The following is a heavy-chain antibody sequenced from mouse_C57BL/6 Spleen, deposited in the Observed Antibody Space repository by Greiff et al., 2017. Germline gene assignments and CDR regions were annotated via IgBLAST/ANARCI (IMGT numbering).Heavy chain of an antibody. Sequence: QVQLQQPGAELVKPGASVKMSCKASGYTFTTYWITWVKQRPGQGLEWIGDIYPGSGSTNSNEKFKSKATLTVDTSSSTAYMQLSSLTSEDSAVYYCARRGLGRMDYWGQGTSVTVSS. J-gene: IGHJ4*01. CDR2: IYPGSGST. CDR3: ARRGLGRMDY. V-gene: IGHV1-55*01. CDR1: GYTFTTYW. D-gene: IGHD4-1*01.